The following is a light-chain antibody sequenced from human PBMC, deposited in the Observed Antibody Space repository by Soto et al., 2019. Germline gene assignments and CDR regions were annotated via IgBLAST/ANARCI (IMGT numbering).Light chain of an antibody. CDR1: ASNIGAGYD. J-gene: IGLJ1*01. V-gene: IGLV1-40*01. CDR2: GNT. CDR3: FSYTSSGTYV. Sequence: QSVLTQPPSVSGAPGQRVTISCTGSASNIGAGYDVHWYQHVPGTAPNLLIFGNTNRPSGVPDRFSGSKSGNTASLTISGLQAEDETDYYCFSYTSSGTYVFGTGTKVTVL.